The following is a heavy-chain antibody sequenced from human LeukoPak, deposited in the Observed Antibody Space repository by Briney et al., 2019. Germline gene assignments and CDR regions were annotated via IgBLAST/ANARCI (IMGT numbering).Heavy chain of an antibody. CDR3: ARQDIVVVPAAIRGWFDP. Sequence: SVKVSCKASGGTFSSYAISWVRQAPGQGLEWMGGIIPIFGTANYAQKFQGRVTITTDESTSTAYMELSSLRSEDTAVYYCARQDIVVVPAAIRGWFDPWGQGTLVTVSS. J-gene: IGHJ5*02. CDR1: GGTFSSYA. V-gene: IGHV1-69*05. CDR2: IIPIFGTA. D-gene: IGHD2-2*02.